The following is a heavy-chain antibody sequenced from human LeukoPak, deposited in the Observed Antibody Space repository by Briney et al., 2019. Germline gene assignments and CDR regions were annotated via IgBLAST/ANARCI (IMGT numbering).Heavy chain of an antibody. CDR3: ARERDGGSGSYYAY. D-gene: IGHD3-10*01. CDR2: ISGSGGST. V-gene: IGHV3-23*01. CDR1: GFTFNSYT. J-gene: IGHJ4*02. Sequence: GGSLGLSCAASGFTFNSYTMGCVRQAPGEGLEWVSDISGSGGSTYCADSVKGRFTISRDNSKNTLYLQMNSLRAEDTAVYFCARERDGGSGSYYAYWGQGTLVTVSS.